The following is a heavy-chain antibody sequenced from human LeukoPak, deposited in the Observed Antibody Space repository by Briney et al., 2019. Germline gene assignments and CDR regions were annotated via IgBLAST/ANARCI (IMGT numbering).Heavy chain of an antibody. J-gene: IGHJ4*02. CDR2: ISSSSSYI. Sequence: GGSLRLSCAASGFTFSSYSMNWVRQAPGKGLEWVSSISSSSSYIYYADSVKGRFTISRDNAKNSLYLQMNSLRAEDTAVYYCARFMKYQLLLDTTLDYWGQGTLVTVSS. CDR1: GFTFSSYS. D-gene: IGHD2-2*01. V-gene: IGHV3-21*01. CDR3: ARFMKYQLLLDTTLDY.